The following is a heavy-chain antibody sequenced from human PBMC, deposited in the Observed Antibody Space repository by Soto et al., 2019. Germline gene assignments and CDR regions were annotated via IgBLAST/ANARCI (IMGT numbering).Heavy chain of an antibody. CDR2: IYWDDDK. V-gene: IGHV2-5*02. Sequence: QITLKESGPTLVKPTQTLTLTCTFSGFSLSTTGVGVGWIRQPPGKALEWLALIYWDDDKRYSPSLRSRLSITKDTSKNQVVLIMPNMDPVDTATYYCAHAERRGGSAYSGYYYYGMDVWGQGTTVTVSS. CDR3: AHAERRGGSAYSGYYYYGMDV. J-gene: IGHJ6*02. D-gene: IGHD3-10*01. CDR1: GFSLSTTGVG.